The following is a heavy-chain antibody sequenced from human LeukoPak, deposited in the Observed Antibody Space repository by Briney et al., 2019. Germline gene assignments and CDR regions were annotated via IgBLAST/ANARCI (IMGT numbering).Heavy chain of an antibody. CDR1: GGSISSYY. CDR3: ARDRYCGGVQGLAAFDI. D-gene: IGHD2-21*01. V-gene: IGHV4-59*01. Sequence: PSETLSLTCTVSGGSISSYYWSWIRQPPGKGLEWIGYIHYSGSTNYNPSLKSRVTISVDTSKNQFSLKLSSVTAADTAVYYCARDRYCGGVQGLAAFDIWGQGTMVTVSS. J-gene: IGHJ3*02. CDR2: IHYSGST.